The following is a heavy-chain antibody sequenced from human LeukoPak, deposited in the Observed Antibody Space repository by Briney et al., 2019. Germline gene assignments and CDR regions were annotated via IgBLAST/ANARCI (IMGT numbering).Heavy chain of an antibody. CDR1: GFTFSSYA. V-gene: IGHV3-23*01. CDR2: ISGSGGST. D-gene: IGHD2-15*01. CDR3: ARNPGACSGGSCYYPFDY. Sequence: GGSLRLSCAASGFTFSSYAMSWVRQAPGKGLEWVSAISGSGGSTYYADSVKGRFTISRDNAKNSLYLQMNSLRDEDTAVYYCARNPGACSGGSCYYPFDYWGQGTLVTVSS. J-gene: IGHJ4*02.